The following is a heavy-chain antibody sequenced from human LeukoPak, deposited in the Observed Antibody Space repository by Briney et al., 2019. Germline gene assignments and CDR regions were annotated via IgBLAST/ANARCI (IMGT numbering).Heavy chain of an antibody. Sequence: SETLSLTCTVSGGSISSYYWSWIRQPPGKGLEWIGYIYYSGSTYYNPSLKSRVTISVDTSKNQFSLKLSSVTAADTAVYYCARRAGRLVAFDYWGQGTLVTVSS. V-gene: IGHV4-59*04. CDR1: GGSISSYY. J-gene: IGHJ4*02. CDR2: IYYSGST. D-gene: IGHD6-19*01. CDR3: ARRAGRLVAFDY.